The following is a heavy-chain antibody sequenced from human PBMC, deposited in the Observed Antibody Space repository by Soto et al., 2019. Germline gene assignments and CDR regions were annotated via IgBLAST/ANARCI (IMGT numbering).Heavy chain of an antibody. CDR1: GGSISSRGYS. CDR2: VFHSGTT. V-gene: IGHV4-30-2*01. D-gene: IGHD3-22*01. CDR3: ARVVHCFDDSDHYYNWFDP. Sequence: QLQLQESGSGLLKPSQTLSLTCAVSGGSISSRGYSWSWIRQPPGKGLEWIGYVFHSGTTNYNPSPKSRVTISVDTSRNLFSLKLKSVAAADTAVYFCARVVHCFDDSDHYYNWFDPWGQGTRVTVSS. J-gene: IGHJ5*02.